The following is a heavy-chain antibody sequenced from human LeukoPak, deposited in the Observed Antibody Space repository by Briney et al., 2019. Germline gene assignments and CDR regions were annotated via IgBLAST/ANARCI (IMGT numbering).Heavy chain of an antibody. J-gene: IGHJ4*02. CDR1: GGSISSGGYY. V-gene: IGHV4-31*03. CDR3: ARDHDGYYFDY. Sequence: SQILSLTCTVSGGSISSGGYYWSWIRQHPGKGLEWIGYIYYSGSTYYNPSLKSRVTISVDTSKNQFSLKLSSVTAADTAVYYCARDHDGYYFDYWGQGTLVTVSS. D-gene: IGHD3-10*01. CDR2: IYYSGST.